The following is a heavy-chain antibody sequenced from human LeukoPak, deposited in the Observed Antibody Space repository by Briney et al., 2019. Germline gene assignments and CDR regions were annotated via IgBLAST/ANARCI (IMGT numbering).Heavy chain of an antibody. V-gene: IGHV1-2*02. CDR2: INPNSGGT. J-gene: IGHJ4*02. D-gene: IGHD3-10*01. CDR3: ARMVRAYGSGSPHIDY. CDR1: GYTFTGYY. Sequence: GASVKVSCKASGYTFTGYYMHWVRQAPGQGLEWMGWINPNSGGTNYAQKFQGRVTMTRDTSISTAYMELSRLRSDDTAVYYCARMVRAYGSGSPHIDYWGQGTLVTVSS.